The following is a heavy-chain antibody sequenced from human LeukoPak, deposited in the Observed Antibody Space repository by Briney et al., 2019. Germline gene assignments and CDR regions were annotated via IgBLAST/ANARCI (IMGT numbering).Heavy chain of an antibody. CDR3: AADGGAGMDV. CDR2: IYPRDGST. CDR1: GYTFTSNY. V-gene: IGHV1-46*01. Sequence: ASVKVSCKASGYTFTSNYIHWVRQAPGQGLEWMGMIYPRDGSTSYAQKFQERVTITRDMSTSTAYMELSSLRSEDTAVYYCAADGGAGMDVWGQGTTVTVSS. D-gene: IGHD3-3*01. J-gene: IGHJ6*02.